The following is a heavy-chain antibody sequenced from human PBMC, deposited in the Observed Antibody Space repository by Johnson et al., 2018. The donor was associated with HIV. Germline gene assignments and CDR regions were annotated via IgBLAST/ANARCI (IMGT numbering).Heavy chain of an antibody. D-gene: IGHD5/OR15-5a*01. V-gene: IGHV3-7*05. CDR3: ARAYSDSVYDI. Sequence: VQLVESGGGVVQPGSSLRLSCAASGFTFSSYLMSWVRKAPGKGLEWVANIKQDGSEKHYVDSVKCRFIISRDNSKNTLYLQMNIMRAEDTAVYYCARAYSDSVYDIWGQGTMVTVSS. CDR1: GFTFSSYL. J-gene: IGHJ3*02. CDR2: IKQDGSEK.